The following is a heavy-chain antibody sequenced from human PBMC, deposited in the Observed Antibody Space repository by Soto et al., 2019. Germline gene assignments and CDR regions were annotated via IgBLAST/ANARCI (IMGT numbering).Heavy chain of an antibody. CDR3: AKEDAHYDFWSGYFQDYYFDY. CDR1: GFTFSSYG. V-gene: IGHV3-30*18. Sequence: LRLSCAASGFTFSSYGMHWVRQAPGKGLEWVAVISYDGSNKYYADSVKGRFTISRDNSKNTLYLQMNSLRAEDTAVYYCAKEDAHYDFWSGYFQDYYFDYWGQGTLVTVSS. D-gene: IGHD3-3*01. J-gene: IGHJ4*02. CDR2: ISYDGSNK.